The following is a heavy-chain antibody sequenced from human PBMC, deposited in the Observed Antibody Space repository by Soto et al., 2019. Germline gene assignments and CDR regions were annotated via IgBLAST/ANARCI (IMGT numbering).Heavy chain of an antibody. V-gene: IGHV3-30-3*01. CDR1: GFTFNNYA. J-gene: IGHJ4*02. CDR2: ISYDGNTK. CDR3: ARWSGSLLL. D-gene: IGHD1-26*01. Sequence: QVQLVESGGGVVQPGRSLGLSCVGSGFTFNNYAMHWVRQAPGKGLEWVAVISYDGNTKYYADSVKGRFTISRDNSKNTLYLQMSSLRTEDTAVYYCARWSGSLLLWGQGTLLTVSS.